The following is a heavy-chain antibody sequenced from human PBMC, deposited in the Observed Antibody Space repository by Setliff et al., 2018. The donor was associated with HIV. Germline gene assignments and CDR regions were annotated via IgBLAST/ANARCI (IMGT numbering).Heavy chain of an antibody. J-gene: IGHJ6*02. CDR3: AREIGDYYDSSGYYTPTDYYYGMDV. CDR1: GYTFTSYD. V-gene: IGHV1-18*01. CDR2: ISAYNGNT. D-gene: IGHD3-22*01. Sequence: ASVKVSCKASGYTFTSYDISWVRQAPGQGLEWMGWISAYNGNTNSAQKLQGRVTMTTDTSTSTAYMELRSLRSDDTAVYYRAREIGDYYDSSGYYTPTDYYYGMDVWGQGTTVTVSS.